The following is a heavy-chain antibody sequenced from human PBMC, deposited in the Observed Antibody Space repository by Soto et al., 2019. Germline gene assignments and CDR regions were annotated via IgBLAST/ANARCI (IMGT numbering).Heavy chain of an antibody. CDR2: IYWDDDK. D-gene: IGHD2-21*02. CDR3: AHIDPNIVTAGGHGGFYF. J-gene: IGHJ4*02. CDR1: GFSVSSSGEG. V-gene: IGHV2-5*02. Sequence: QITLKESGPTLVKPTQTLTLTCTVSGFSVSSSGEGVGWIRQPPGKALEWLALIYWDDDKRYSPSLKSRLTITKDTSKNQVVLTLTNMDPGDTATYFCAHIDPNIVTAGGHGGFYFWGQGTLVTVSS.